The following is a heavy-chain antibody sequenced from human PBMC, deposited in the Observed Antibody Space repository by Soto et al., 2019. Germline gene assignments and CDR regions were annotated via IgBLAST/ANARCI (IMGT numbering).Heavy chain of an antibody. CDR1: GYTFTSYA. V-gene: IGHV1-3*01. CDR3: ARDRDHGLDN. J-gene: IGHJ4*02. CDR2: INAVNGNT. D-gene: IGHD4-17*01. Sequence: ASVKVSCKASGYTFTSYAMHWVRQAPGQRLEWMGRINAVNGNTNYAQKFQGRVTITADKSTSTAYMELSSLRSDDTAVYYCARDRDHGLDNWGQGTLVTVSS.